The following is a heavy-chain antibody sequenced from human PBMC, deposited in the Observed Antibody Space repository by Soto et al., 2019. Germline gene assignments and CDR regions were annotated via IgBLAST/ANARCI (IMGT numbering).Heavy chain of an antibody. CDR2: IYSGGST. CDR3: ARERTTDYYYYMDV. CDR1: GFTVSSNY. D-gene: IGHD4-17*01. V-gene: IGHV3-53*04. Sequence: GGSLRLSCAASGFTVSSNYMSWVRQAPGKGLEWVSVIYSGGSTYYADSVKGRFTISRHNSKNTLYLQMNSLRAEDTAVYYCARERTTDYYYYMDVWGKGTTVTVSS. J-gene: IGHJ6*03.